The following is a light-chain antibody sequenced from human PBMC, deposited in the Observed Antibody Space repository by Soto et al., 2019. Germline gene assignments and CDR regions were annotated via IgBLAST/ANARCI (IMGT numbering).Light chain of an antibody. J-gene: IGKJ1*01. CDR2: GAS. Sequence: ELVMPQSTATLSVSPGERATLSCRASQSVSSNLAWYQQKPGQAPRLLIYGASSRATGIPDRFSGSGSGTDFTLTISRLEPEDFAVYYCQQYGSLPGTFGQGTKVDI. CDR3: QQYGSLPGT. CDR1: QSVSSN. V-gene: IGKV3-20*01.